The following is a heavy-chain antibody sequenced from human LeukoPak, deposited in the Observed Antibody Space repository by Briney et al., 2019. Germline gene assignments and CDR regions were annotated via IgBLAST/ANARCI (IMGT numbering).Heavy chain of an antibody. CDR3: AKLETYSYYYYGMDV. D-gene: IGHD1-1*01. Sequence: SETLSLTCSVSGGSISSGGFHWNWIRQHPGKGLEWIGNIYYSGGTYYNPSLKSRVSTSVDTSKNQVSLKLSSVTAADTAVYYCAKLETYSYYYYGMDVWGQGTTVTVSS. CDR1: GGSISSGGFH. CDR2: IYYSGGT. V-gene: IGHV4-31*03. J-gene: IGHJ6*02.